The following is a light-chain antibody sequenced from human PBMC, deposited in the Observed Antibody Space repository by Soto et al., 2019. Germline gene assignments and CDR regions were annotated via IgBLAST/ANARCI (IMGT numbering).Light chain of an antibody. J-gene: IGKJ1*01. V-gene: IGKV1-12*01. CDR3: QQYQKDTPGT. Sequence: DIQMTQSPSSVSASVGDRVTITCRASQDISTWVAWYQQKPGKAPKLLISAASTLQSGGPRRFSGSGSGTDFTLIISSLQPEDFAPYFCQQYQKDTPGTFGQGTKVDIK. CDR2: AAS. CDR1: QDISTW.